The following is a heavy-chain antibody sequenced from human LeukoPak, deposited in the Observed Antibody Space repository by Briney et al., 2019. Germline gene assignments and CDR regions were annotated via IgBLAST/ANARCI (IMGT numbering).Heavy chain of an antibody. CDR1: GGSISSYY. Sequence: SETLSLTCTVSGGSISSYYWSWIRQPPGKGLEWIGYIYYSGSTNYNPSLKSRVTISVDTSKNQFSLKLSSVTPADTAVYYCARVPFDSSSSAARRYFDYWGQGTLVTVSS. D-gene: IGHD6-6*01. CDR2: IYYSGST. CDR3: ARVPFDSSSSAARRYFDY. V-gene: IGHV4-59*01. J-gene: IGHJ4*02.